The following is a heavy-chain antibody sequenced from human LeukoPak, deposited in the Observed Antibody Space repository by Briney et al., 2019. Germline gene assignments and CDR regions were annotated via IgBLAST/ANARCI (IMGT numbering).Heavy chain of an antibody. CDR1: GFTFSSYW. CDR2: IKQDGSEK. Sequence: GGSLRLSCAASGFTFSSYWMSWVRQAPGKGLEWVANIKQDGSEKYYVDSVKGRFTISRDNSKNTLYLQMNSLRAEDTAVYYCAKYSSSSGWFDPWGQGTLVTVSS. D-gene: IGHD6-6*01. V-gene: IGHV3-7*03. CDR3: AKYSSSSGWFDP. J-gene: IGHJ5*02.